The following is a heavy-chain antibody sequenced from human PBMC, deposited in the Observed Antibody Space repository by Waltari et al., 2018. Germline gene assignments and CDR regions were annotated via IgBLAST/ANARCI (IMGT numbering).Heavy chain of an antibody. CDR3: ATVAAHLPPVDY. J-gene: IGHJ4*02. D-gene: IGHD2-15*01. CDR2: IYSGGSST. V-gene: IGHV3-23*03. Sequence: EVQLLESGGGLVQPGGSLRLSCAASGFTFSSYAMSWVRQAPGKGLEWVSVIYSGGSSTYYADSVKGRFTISRDNSKNTLYLQMNSLRAEDTAVYYSATVAAHLPPVDYWGQGTLVTVSS. CDR1: GFTFSSYA.